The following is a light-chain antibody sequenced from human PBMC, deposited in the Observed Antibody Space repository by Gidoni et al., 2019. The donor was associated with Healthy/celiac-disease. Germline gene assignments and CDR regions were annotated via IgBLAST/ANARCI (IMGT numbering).Light chain of an antibody. Sequence: EIVLTQSPATLSLSPGESATLSCMASQSVSSYLAWYQQKTGQAPRLLIYAASNRATGIPARFSGSGSGTDFTLTISSLEPEDFAVYYCQQRSNWPLFTFGPGTKVDIK. V-gene: IGKV3-11*01. CDR1: QSVSSY. CDR2: AAS. J-gene: IGKJ3*01. CDR3: QQRSNWPLFT.